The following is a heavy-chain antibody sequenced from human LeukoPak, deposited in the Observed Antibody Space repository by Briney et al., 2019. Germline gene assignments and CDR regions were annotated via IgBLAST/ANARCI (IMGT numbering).Heavy chain of an antibody. CDR2: IIPILGIA. CDR3: ASMDTAMVMDAFDI. Sequence: SSVKVSCKASGGTFSSYTISWVRQAPGQGLEWMGRIIPILGIANYAQKFQGRVTITVDKSTSTAYMELSSLRSEDTAVYYCASMDTAMVMDAFDIWGQGTMVTVSS. J-gene: IGHJ3*02. V-gene: IGHV1-69*02. D-gene: IGHD5-18*01. CDR1: GGTFSSYT.